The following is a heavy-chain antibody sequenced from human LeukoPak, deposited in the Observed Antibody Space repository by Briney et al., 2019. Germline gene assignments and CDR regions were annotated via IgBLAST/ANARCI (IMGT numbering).Heavy chain of an antibody. CDR1: GYTFTSYY. J-gene: IGHJ5*02. D-gene: IGHD2-2*01. V-gene: IGHV1-46*01. CDR3: VRRAKKGGYCSSTSCRGGWFDP. Sequence: ASVKVSCKASGYTFTSYYMHWVRQAPGQGLEWMGIINPSGGSTSFAQKFQGRVTMTRDTSTSTVYMELSSLRSADTAVYYCVRRAKKGGYCSSTSCRGGWFDPWGQGTLVIVSS. CDR2: INPSGGST.